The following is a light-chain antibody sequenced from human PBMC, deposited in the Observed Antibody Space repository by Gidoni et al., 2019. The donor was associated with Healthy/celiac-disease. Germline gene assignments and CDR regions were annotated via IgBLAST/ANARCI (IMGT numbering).Light chain of an antibody. J-gene: IGLJ2*01. V-gene: IGLV3-21*02. CDR3: QVWDSSSDHVV. Sequence: SYVLTQPPSVSGAPGQTARITCGGTNIGSKSVHWYQQKPGQAPVLVVYDDSDRPSGIPERFSGSNSGNTATLTISRVEAGDEADYYCQVWDSSSDHVVFGGGTKLTVL. CDR2: DDS. CDR1: NIGSKS.